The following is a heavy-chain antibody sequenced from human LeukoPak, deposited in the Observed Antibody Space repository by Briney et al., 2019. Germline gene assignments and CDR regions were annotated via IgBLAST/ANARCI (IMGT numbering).Heavy chain of an antibody. J-gene: IGHJ3*02. CDR1: GFTFSNYA. Sequence: GGSLRLSCGVSGFTFSNYAMSWVRQAPGKGLEWVSAISSSGGNTYYADSVRGRFTISRDNSKNTLYLQMNSLRVEDTAVYYCAKDLMVIIVSGASDIWGQGTIVTVSS. D-gene: IGHD3-3*01. V-gene: IGHV3-23*01. CDR3: AKDLMVIIVSGASDI. CDR2: ISSSGGNT.